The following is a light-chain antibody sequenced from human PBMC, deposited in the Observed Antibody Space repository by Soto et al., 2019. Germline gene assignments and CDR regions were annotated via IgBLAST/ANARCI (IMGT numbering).Light chain of an antibody. CDR3: QQYGSSRT. CDR1: QSVSSSY. CDR2: GAS. Sequence: EIVLTQSPGTLSLSPGERATPSCRASQSVSSSYLAWYQQKPGQAPRLLIYGASSRATGIPDRFSGSGSGTDFTLTIGRLEPEDFAVYYCQQYGSSRTFGQGTKVDIK. J-gene: IGKJ1*01. V-gene: IGKV3-20*01.